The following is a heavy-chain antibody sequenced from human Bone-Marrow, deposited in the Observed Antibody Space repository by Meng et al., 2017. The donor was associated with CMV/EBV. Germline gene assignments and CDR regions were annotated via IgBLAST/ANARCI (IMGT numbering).Heavy chain of an antibody. V-gene: IGHV3-30-3*01. CDR2: ISYDGNHK. CDR3: ARIGSGWHDYYYGMDV. CDR1: GFTFSSYA. J-gene: IGHJ6*02. Sequence: GESLKISCPATGFTFSSYAMHWVRQAPGKGLEWVAVISYDGNHKYYADSVKGRFTISRDNSKNTLYLQMNSLRAEDTAVYYCARIGSGWHDYYYGMDVWGQGTTVTVSS. D-gene: IGHD6-19*01.